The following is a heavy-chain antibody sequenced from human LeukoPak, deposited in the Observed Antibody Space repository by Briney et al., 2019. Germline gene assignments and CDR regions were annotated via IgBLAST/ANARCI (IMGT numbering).Heavy chain of an antibody. CDR3: ANLGQAEDYYYGMDV. Sequence: GGSLRLSRAASGFTFSNYGMHWVRQAPGKGLEWVAVIWYDGSNKYYADSVKGRFTISRDNSKNTLYLQMNSLRAEDTAVYYCANLGQAEDYYYGMDVWGQGTTVTVSS. D-gene: IGHD3-10*01. V-gene: IGHV3-33*06. J-gene: IGHJ6*02. CDR1: GFTFSNYG. CDR2: IWYDGSNK.